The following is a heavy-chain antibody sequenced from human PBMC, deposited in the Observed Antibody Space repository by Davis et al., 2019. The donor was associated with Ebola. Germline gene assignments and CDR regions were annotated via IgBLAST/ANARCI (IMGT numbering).Heavy chain of an antibody. Sequence: ASVKVSCKASGYTFTSYGISWVRQAPGQRLEWMGWINAGNGNTKYSQKFQGRVTITRDTSASTAYMELSSLRSEDTAVYYCARDGVRLRYYYYGMDVWGQGTTVTVSS. D-gene: IGHD4-17*01. V-gene: IGHV1-3*01. J-gene: IGHJ6*02. CDR1: GYTFTSYG. CDR2: INAGNGNT. CDR3: ARDGVRLRYYYYGMDV.